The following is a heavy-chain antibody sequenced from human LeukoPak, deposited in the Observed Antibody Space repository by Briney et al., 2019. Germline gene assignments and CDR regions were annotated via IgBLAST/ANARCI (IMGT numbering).Heavy chain of an antibody. CDR3: ARVGTTNLGIELGDFDH. CDR1: GYTFTSYG. V-gene: IGHV1-18*01. D-gene: IGHD7-27*01. J-gene: IGHJ4*02. Sequence: ASVKVSCKASGYTFTSYGISWVRQAPGQGLEWMGWISAYNSNTGFAQKFQDRVTMTIDTSTSTAYMELRSLRSDDTAVYYCARVGTTNLGIELGDFDHWGQGTLVTVSS. CDR2: ISAYNSNT.